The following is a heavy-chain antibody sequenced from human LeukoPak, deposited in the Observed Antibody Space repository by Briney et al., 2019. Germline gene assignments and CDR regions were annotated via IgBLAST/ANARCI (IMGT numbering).Heavy chain of an antibody. D-gene: IGHD5-12*01. CDR1: GFTFDDYA. V-gene: IGHV3-9*03. Sequence: GGSLRLSCAASGFTFDDYAMHWVRQAPGKGLEWASGISWNSGSIGYADSVKGRFTISRDNAKNSLYLHMNSLRAEDMALYYCAKDGGYSGYDHFDYWGQGTLVTVSS. J-gene: IGHJ4*02. CDR3: AKDGGYSGYDHFDY. CDR2: ISWNSGSI.